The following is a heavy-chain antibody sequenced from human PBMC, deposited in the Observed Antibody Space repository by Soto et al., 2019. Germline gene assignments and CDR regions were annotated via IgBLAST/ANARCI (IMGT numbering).Heavy chain of an antibody. CDR3: ARFVRSCSATTCPTRADV. J-gene: IGHJ6*02. CDR2: IYSGGST. V-gene: IGHV4-61*01. CDR1: GGFVNSGTHS. D-gene: IGHD2-2*01. Sequence: SETLSLTCTVSGGFVNSGTHSWSWIRQTPGKRLEWIGFIYSGGSTKNPSLRSRVTMSVDTSKNQFSLKLRSVIVADTAVYHCARFVRSCSATTCPTRADVWGQGIAVTVSS.